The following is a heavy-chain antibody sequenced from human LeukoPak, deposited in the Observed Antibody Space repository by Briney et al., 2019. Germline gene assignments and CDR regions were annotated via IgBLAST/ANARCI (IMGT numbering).Heavy chain of an antibody. D-gene: IGHD2-2*01. CDR2: ISSSGSTI. Sequence: GGSLRLSCAASGFTFSSYEMNWVRQAPGKGLEWVSYISSSGSTIHYADSVKGRFTISRDNAKNSLYLQMNSLRAGDTAVYYCAREVYCSSTSCYGSWFDPWGQGTLVTVSS. CDR1: GFTFSSYE. CDR3: AREVYCSSTSCYGSWFDP. V-gene: IGHV3-48*03. J-gene: IGHJ5*02.